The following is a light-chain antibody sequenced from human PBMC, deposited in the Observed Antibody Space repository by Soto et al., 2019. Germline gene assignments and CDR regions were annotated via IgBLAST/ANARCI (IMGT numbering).Light chain of an antibody. CDR1: SSDVGGYNY. CDR3: SSYSSGTPYV. CDR2: EVS. Sequence: QSVLTQPASASGSPGQSITISCTGTSSDVGGYNYVSWYQHHPGKAPKLMISEVSNRPSGVSNRFSGSKSGNTASLTISGLQAEVEADYYCSSYSSGTPYVFGTGTKLTVL. J-gene: IGLJ1*01. V-gene: IGLV2-14*01.